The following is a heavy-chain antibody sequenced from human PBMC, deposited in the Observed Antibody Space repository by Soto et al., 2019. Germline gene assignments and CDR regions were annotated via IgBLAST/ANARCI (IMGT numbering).Heavy chain of an antibody. Sequence: SSETLSLTCTVSGGSISSYYWSWIRQPPGKGLEWIGYIYYSGSTNYNPSLKSRVTISVDTSKNQFSLKMSSVTAADTAVYYCARHYYDISGYWVYFDYWGQGTLVTVSS. CDR3: ARHYYDISGYWVYFDY. CDR1: GGSISSYY. CDR2: IYYSGST. J-gene: IGHJ4*02. V-gene: IGHV4-59*01. D-gene: IGHD3-22*01.